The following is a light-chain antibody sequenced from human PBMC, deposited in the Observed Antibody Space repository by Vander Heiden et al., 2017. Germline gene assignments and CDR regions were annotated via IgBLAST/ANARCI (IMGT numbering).Light chain of an antibody. CDR2: EVS. CDR3: CSYAGSSTSVV. J-gene: IGLJ2*01. CDR1: SSDVGSYNL. Sequence: QSALTQPASVSGSPGQSITISCTGTSSDVGSYNLVSWYQQHPGKAPKLMIYEVSKRPSGVSNRFSGSESGNTASLTISGLQAEDKSDYYCCSYAGSSTSVVFGGGTKLTVL. V-gene: IGLV2-23*02.